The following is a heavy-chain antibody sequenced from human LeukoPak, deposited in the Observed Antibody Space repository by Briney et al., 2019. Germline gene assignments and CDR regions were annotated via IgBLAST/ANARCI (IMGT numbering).Heavy chain of an antibody. CDR2: ISSSGSTI. CDR3: ARDRRGIVVVPAARHIDY. V-gene: IGHV3-11*01. CDR1: GFTFSDYY. Sequence: GGSLRLSCAASGFTFSDYYMSWLRQAPGKGLEWVSYISSSGSTIYYADSVKGRFTISRDNAKNSLYLQMNSLRAEDTAVYYCARDRRGIVVVPAARHIDYWGQGTLVTVSS. J-gene: IGHJ4*02. D-gene: IGHD2-2*01.